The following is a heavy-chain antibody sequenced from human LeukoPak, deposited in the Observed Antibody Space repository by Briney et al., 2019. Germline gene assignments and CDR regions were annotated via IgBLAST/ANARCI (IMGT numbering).Heavy chain of an antibody. CDR2: IYRSGST. CDR3: ARQGDCSSTSCLYGWFDP. D-gene: IGHD2-2*01. J-gene: IGHJ5*02. Sequence: PSETLSLTCAVSGYSISSGYYWGWIRQPPGKGLEWIGSIYRSGSTYYNPSPKSRVTISVDTSKNQFSLKLSSVTAADTAVYYCARQGDCSSTSCLYGWFDPWGQGTLVTVSS. V-gene: IGHV4-38-2*01. CDR1: GYSISSGYY.